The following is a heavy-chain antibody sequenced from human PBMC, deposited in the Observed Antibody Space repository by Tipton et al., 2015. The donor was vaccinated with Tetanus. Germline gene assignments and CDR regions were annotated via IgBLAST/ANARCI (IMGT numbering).Heavy chain of an antibody. Sequence: SLRLSCAISGFSVSSNYLTWVRQAPGKGLEWVSVIHTGGNTYYADSVKGRFTVSRDNSKNTFHLQMNSLRAEDTAVYYCARAELRRGFSGYLYYDLWGRGILVTVSS. CDR2: IHTGGNT. V-gene: IGHV3-53*01. J-gene: IGHJ2*01. CDR1: GFSVSSNY. D-gene: IGHD5-12*01. CDR3: ARAELRRGFSGYLYYDL.